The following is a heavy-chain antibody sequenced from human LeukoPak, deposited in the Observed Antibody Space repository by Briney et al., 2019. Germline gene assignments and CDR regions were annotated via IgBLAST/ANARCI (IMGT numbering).Heavy chain of an antibody. CDR1: GYTFTSYG. J-gene: IGHJ2*01. D-gene: IGHD2-2*01. CDR3: ARGRNIVVVPAAYWYFDL. CDR2: SSAYNGNT. V-gene: IGHV1-18*01. Sequence: ASVKVSCKASGYTFTSYGISWVRQAPGQGLEWMGWSSAYNGNTNYAQKLQGRVTMTTDTSTSTAYMELRSLRSDDTAVYYCARGRNIVVVPAAYWYFDLWGRGTLVTVSS.